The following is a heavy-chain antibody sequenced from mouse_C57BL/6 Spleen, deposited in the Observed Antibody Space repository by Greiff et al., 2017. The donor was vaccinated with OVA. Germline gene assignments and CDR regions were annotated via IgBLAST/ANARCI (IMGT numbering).Heavy chain of an antibody. Sequence: VQLQQPGAELVRPGTSVKLSCKASGYTFTSYWMHWVKQRPGQGLEWIGVIDPSDSYTNYNQKFKGKATLTVDTSSSTAYMQLSSLTSEDSAVYYCARYDGYYDAMDYWGQGTSVTVSS. CDR3: ARYDGYYDAMDY. D-gene: IGHD2-2*01. J-gene: IGHJ4*01. CDR1: GYTFTSYW. V-gene: IGHV1-59*01. CDR2: IDPSDSYT.